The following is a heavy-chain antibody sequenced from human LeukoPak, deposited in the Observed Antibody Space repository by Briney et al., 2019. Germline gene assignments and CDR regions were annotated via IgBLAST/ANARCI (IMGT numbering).Heavy chain of an antibody. V-gene: IGHV4-61*02. CDR2: ISTIGLT. J-gene: IGHJ6*03. Sequence: SETLSLTCTVSSGSISSSNYYWSWIRQPAGKGLEWIGRISTIGLTNYNPSLNSRVTISIDTSKNQFSLKLSSVTAADTAVYYCARDGCGGSCFHYYYYYMDVWGKGTTVTISS. D-gene: IGHD2-15*01. CDR1: SGSISSSNYY. CDR3: ARDGCGGSCFHYYYYYMDV.